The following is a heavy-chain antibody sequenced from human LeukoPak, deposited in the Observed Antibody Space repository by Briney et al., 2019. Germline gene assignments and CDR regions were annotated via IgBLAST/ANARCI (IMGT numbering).Heavy chain of an antibody. V-gene: IGHV4-39*07. D-gene: IGHD2-2*01. J-gene: IGHJ4*02. Sequence: PSETLSLTCTVSGGSISSSSYYWGWIRQPPGKGLEWIGSIYYSGSTYYNPSLKSRVTMSVDTSRNQFSLKLTSVTAADTAVYYCARDARCSAISCLDFWGPGTLVTVSS. CDR2: IYYSGST. CDR1: GGSISSSSYY. CDR3: ARDARCSAISCLDF.